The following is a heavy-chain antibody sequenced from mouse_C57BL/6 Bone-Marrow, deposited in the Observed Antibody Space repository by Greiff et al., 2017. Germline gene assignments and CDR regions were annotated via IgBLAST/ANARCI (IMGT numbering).Heavy chain of an antibody. D-gene: IGHD1-2*01. J-gene: IGHJ3*01. V-gene: IGHV1-7*01. CDR1: GYTFTSYW. CDR2: INPSSGYT. CDR3: ARSFYGPAWFAY. Sequence: QVQLQQSGAELAKPGASVKLSCKASGYTFTSYWMHWVKQRPGQGLEWIGYINPSSGYTKYNQKFKDKATWTADKSSSTAYMQLSSLTYEDSAVYYCARSFYGPAWFAYWGQGTLVTVSA.